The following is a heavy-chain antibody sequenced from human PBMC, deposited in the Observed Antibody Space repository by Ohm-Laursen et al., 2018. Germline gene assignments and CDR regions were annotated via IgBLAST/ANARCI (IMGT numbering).Heavy chain of an antibody. D-gene: IGHD3-22*01. Sequence: GTLSLTCTVSGGSISSYYWSWIRQPPGKGLEWIGYIYYSGSTNYNPSLKSRVTMSVDTSKNQFSLKLSSVTAADTAVYYCARDSSGYIDIWGQGTMVTVSS. CDR2: IYYSGST. CDR3: ARDSSGYIDI. J-gene: IGHJ3*02. V-gene: IGHV4-59*12. CDR1: GGSISSYY.